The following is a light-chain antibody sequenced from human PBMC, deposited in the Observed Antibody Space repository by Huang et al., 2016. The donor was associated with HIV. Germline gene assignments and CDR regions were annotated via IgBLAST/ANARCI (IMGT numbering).Light chain of an antibody. J-gene: IGKJ2*01. CDR3: QQSYRTPYT. CDR1: QSTSGY. V-gene: IGKV1-39*01. Sequence: DIQMTQSPSSLSASVGDTVTIACCASQSTSGYLNWYQQKPGTAPKLLIFATSSLQSGVPSRFSGSGSGSDFTLTISSLQPDDFATYFCQQSYRTPYTFGQGTKVEI. CDR2: ATS.